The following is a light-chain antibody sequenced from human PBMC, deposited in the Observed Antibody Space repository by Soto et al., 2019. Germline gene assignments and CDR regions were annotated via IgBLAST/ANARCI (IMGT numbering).Light chain of an antibody. CDR1: QSISRN. CDR2: AAA. CDR3: PPSYSLPPT. V-gene: IGKV1-39*01. J-gene: IGKJ3*01. Sequence: DIQMTQSPSYLSASVGDRVTITCRASQSISRNLNWYQQKPGKAPQLLIYAAASLQSGVPSRFCGSGSGTDFNLTISSLQPEDFAKYYCPPSYSLPPTFGRGTKLEI.